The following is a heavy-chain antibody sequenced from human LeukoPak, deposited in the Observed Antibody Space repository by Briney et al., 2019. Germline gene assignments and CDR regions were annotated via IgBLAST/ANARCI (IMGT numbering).Heavy chain of an antibody. CDR2: IYYSGST. D-gene: IGHD3-10*01. V-gene: IGHV4-59*08. CDR1: GDSISSYY. Sequence: WETLSLTCTVSGDSISSYYWSWIRQPPGKGLEWIGYIYYSGSTNQNPSLKSRVTISVDTSKNQLSLKLNSVTAADTAVYYCARQNAVHFDYWGQGTLVTVSS. CDR3: ARQNAVHFDY. J-gene: IGHJ4*02.